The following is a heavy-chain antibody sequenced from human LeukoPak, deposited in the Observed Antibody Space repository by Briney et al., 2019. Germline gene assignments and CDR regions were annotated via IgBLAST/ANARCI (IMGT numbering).Heavy chain of an antibody. D-gene: IGHD4-17*01. CDR2: SYWDGDE. Sequence: GSGPTLVKPTQTLTLTCTFSGFSLSTTGVGVGWIRQPPGKALEWLAVSYWDGDERYSPSLRSRLTITKDTSKNQVVLTLTNMDPADTGTYYCAHRRGASTTVTSPFDSWGQGTLVTVSS. CDR3: AHRRGASTTVTSPFDS. CDR1: GFSLSTTGVG. V-gene: IGHV2-5*02. J-gene: IGHJ5*01.